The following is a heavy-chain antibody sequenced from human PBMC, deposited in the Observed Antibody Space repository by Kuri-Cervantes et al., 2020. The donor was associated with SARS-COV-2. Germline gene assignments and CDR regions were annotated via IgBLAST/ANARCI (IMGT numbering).Heavy chain of an antibody. J-gene: IGHJ4*02. CDR2: ISSGGTYT. CDR3: AGDKYYSSGSQLDY. V-gene: IGHV3-21*01. Sequence: GGSLRLSCAVSGFSFSAYYMIWVRQAPGKGLEWVSSISSGGTYTHYADSVKGRFTISRDNAKNSLYLQLNSLRAEDTAVYYCAGDKYYSSGSQLDYWGQGTLVTVSS. CDR1: GFSFSAYY. D-gene: IGHD3-10*01.